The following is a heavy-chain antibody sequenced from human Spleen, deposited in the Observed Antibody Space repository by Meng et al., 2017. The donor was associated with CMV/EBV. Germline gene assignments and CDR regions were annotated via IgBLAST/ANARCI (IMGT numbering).Heavy chain of an antibody. CDR1: GFSLTDGRMG. Sequence: SGPTLVKPTETLTLTCTVSGFSLTDGRMGVSWIRQPPGKALEWLAHIFSNDEKSYSTSLKSRLTISKDTSKSQVVLTMTNMDPVDTATYYCARISGYDSSGYQSPHFDYWGQGTLVTVSS. CDR3: ARISGYDSSGYQSPHFDY. CDR2: IFSNDEK. J-gene: IGHJ4*02. V-gene: IGHV2-26*01. D-gene: IGHD3-22*01.